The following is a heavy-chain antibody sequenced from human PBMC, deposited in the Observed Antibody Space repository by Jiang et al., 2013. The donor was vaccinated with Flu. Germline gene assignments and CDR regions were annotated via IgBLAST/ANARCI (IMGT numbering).Heavy chain of an antibody. CDR3: ARLFGDGYNFYYGMDV. J-gene: IGHJ6*02. D-gene: IGHD5-24*01. V-gene: IGHV4-31*02. Sequence: PALKSRVTISVDTSKNQFSLILTSVTAADTAVYYCARLFGDGYNFYYGMDVWGQGTTVTVSS.